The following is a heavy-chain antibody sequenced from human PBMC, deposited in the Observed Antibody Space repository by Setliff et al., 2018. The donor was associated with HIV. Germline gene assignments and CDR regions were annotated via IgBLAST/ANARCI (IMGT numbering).Heavy chain of an antibody. J-gene: IGHJ4*02. CDR2: IIPILGIA. CDR3: AGSPGGSYPSGFDY. Sequence: SVKVSCKASGGTFSSYAISWVRQAPGQGLEWMGGIIPILGIANYAQKFQGRVTITADESTSTAYMELSSLRSEDTAVYYCAGSPGGSYPSGFDYWGQGTLVTVSS. V-gene: IGHV1-69*10. CDR1: GGTFSSYA. D-gene: IGHD1-26*01.